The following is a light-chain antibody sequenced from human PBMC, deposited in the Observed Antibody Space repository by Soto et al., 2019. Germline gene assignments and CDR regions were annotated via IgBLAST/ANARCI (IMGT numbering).Light chain of an antibody. CDR2: KAS. CDR1: QSFSSW. Sequence: DIQLTQSPSTLSASVGDRVTITCRASQSFSSWLAWYQHKPGKAPKLLIYKASSLESGVPSRFSGSGSGTQFTLTISSLQPDDFATYFCQQYNSYSITFGQGTRLEIK. CDR3: QQYNSYSIT. V-gene: IGKV1-5*03. J-gene: IGKJ5*01.